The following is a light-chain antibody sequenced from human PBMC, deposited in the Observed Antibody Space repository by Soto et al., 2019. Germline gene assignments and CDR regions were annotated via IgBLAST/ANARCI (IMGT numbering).Light chain of an antibody. V-gene: IGLV2-8*01. J-gene: IGLJ2*01. Sequence: QSALTQPPSASGSPGQSVTISCTGTSSDVGGYNYVSWYQQHPGKAPKLIIFEVSKRPSGVPDRFSGSKSGNTASLTVPGLQAEDEADYYCSSYAGSNTVLFGGGTKVTVL. CDR1: SSDVGGYNY. CDR2: EVS. CDR3: SSYAGSNTVL.